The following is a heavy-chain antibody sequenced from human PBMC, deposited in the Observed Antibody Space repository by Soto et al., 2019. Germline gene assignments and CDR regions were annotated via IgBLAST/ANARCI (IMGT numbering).Heavy chain of an antibody. V-gene: IGHV3-23*01. CDR1: GFTFSSYA. Sequence: EVQLLESGGGLVQPGGSLRLSCAASGFTFSSYAMSWVRQAPGKGLEWVSAISGSGGSTYYADSVKGRFTISRDNSKNTLYLQMNSLGAEDTAVYYCARRITMIVVVSYGMDVWGQGTTVTVSS. CDR2: ISGSGGST. D-gene: IGHD3-22*01. J-gene: IGHJ6*02. CDR3: ARRITMIVVVSYGMDV.